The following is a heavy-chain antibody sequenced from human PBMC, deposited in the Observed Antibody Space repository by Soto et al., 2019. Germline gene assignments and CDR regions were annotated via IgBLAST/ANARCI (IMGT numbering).Heavy chain of an antibody. CDR2: ISSGGSFI. J-gene: IGHJ4*02. Sequence: EVQLVESGGGLVKPGGSLRLSCAASGFTFSDFTMNWVRQAPGKGLQWVSSISSGGSFISYADSVRGRFTISRDNAKNSLYLQVDSRRAEDTAVFFCARGSRRTFDYWGQGTLVTVSS. V-gene: IGHV3-21*01. CDR3: ARGSRRTFDY. CDR1: GFTFSDFT. D-gene: IGHD6-13*01.